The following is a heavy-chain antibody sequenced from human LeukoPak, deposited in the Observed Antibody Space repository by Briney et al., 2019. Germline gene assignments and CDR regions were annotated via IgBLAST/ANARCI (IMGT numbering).Heavy chain of an antibody. CDR1: GFTFSSYA. CDR3: ARPDVDTAMVPLDY. Sequence: GRSLRLSCAASGFTFSSYAMHWVRQAPGKGLEWVAVISYDGSNKYYADSVKGRFTISRDNSKNTLYLQMNSLRAEDTAVYYCARPDVDTAMVPLDYWGQGTLVTVSS. J-gene: IGHJ4*02. V-gene: IGHV3-30-3*01. D-gene: IGHD5-18*01. CDR2: ISYDGSNK.